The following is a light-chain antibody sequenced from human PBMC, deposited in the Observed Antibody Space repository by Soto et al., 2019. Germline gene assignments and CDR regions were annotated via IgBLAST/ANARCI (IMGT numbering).Light chain of an antibody. CDR1: QSVSSN. J-gene: IGKJ4*01. Sequence: EIVMTQSPATLSVSPGERATLSCRASQSVSSNFAWYQQRPAQAPRLLIYDVSTRATGVPTRFSGSGSGTEFTLTIRSLQSEDFAVYYCQQYHDWPLTLGGGTRVEIK. CDR3: QQYHDWPLT. CDR2: DVS. V-gene: IGKV3D-15*01.